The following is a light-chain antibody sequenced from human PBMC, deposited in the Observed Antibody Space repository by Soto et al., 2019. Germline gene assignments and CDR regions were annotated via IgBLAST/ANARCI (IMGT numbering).Light chain of an antibody. CDR1: QGVINC. CDR2: KAS. V-gene: IGKV1-5*03. Sequence: DIQMTQSPSTLSASVGDRVTITCRASQGVINCLAWYQQKPGKAPKILIYKASSLESGVPSRFSGSGSGTEFTLTISSLRPDDFATYYCQHYNGYRWTFGQGTKVNI. J-gene: IGKJ1*01. CDR3: QHYNGYRWT.